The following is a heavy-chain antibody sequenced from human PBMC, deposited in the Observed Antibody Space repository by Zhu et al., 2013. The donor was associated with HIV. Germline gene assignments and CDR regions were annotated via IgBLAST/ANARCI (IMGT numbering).Heavy chain of an antibody. CDR3: ARDLYSTSSRPFDI. D-gene: IGHD6-6*01. CDR1: GYTFIGYY. J-gene: IGHJ3*02. CDR2: ISVYNGNT. V-gene: IGHV1-18*04. Sequence: QVQLVQSGAEVKKPGASVKVSCKASGYTFIGYYMHWVRQAPGQGLEWMGWISVYNGNTKYAQKVQGRVTMTTDTSTSTAYMELRSLRSDDTAVYYCARDLYSTSSRPFDIWGQGTMVTVSS.